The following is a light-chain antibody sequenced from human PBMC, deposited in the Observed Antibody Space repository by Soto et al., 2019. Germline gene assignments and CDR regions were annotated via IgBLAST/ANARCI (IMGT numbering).Light chain of an antibody. Sequence: EIVMTQSPASLSVSPVGRATLSCRSSQSVRSNLAWYQQKPGQAPRLLIFGASTRATGIPARFSGSGSGTEFTLTISSLQSEDFAVYYCQQYHHWPPINFGQGTRLAIK. CDR2: GAS. CDR3: QQYHHWPPIN. CDR1: QSVRSN. J-gene: IGKJ5*01. V-gene: IGKV3-15*01.